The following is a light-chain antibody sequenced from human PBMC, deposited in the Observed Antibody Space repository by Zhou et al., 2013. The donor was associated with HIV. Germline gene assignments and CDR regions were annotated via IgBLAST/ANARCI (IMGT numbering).Light chain of an antibody. J-gene: IGLJ2*01. Sequence: QSALTQPASVSGSPGQSITISCTGTSSDVGAYNFVSWYQQHPGKAPKLMIYDVSERPSGVSNRFSGSKSGNTAFLTISGLQAEDEADYYCSSYTSSSTLVFGGETKLTVL. CDR3: SSYTSSSTLV. CDR1: SSDVGAYNF. V-gene: IGLV2-14*03. CDR2: DVS.